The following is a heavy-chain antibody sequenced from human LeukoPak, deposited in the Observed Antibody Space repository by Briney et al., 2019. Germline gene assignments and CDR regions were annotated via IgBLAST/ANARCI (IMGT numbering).Heavy chain of an antibody. CDR1: GFTFRSYE. J-gene: IGHJ4*02. Sequence: GGSLRLSCAATGFTFRSYEMNWVRQAPGKGLEWVSYISGSGSVIHYADSVKGRFTISRDNAKNSLYLQMNSLRAEDTAVYYCARFDYADYLAFDYWGQGTLVTVSS. CDR3: ARFDYADYLAFDY. D-gene: IGHD4-17*01. CDR2: ISGSGSVI. V-gene: IGHV3-21*05.